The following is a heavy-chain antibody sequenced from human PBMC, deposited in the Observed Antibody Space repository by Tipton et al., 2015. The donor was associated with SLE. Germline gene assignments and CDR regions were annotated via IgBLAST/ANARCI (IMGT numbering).Heavy chain of an antibody. Sequence: RSLRLSCAASGFSFSSHCMHWVRQAPGKGLEWVAVVWADAIKHHYAESVKGRFTISRDNFRNTLFLQMNNLRAEDTALYFCARDISYYSDDYWGQGTLVTVSS. J-gene: IGHJ4*02. CDR3: ARDISYYSDDY. CDR1: GFSFSSHC. V-gene: IGHV3-33*01. D-gene: IGHD1-26*01. CDR2: VWADAIKH.